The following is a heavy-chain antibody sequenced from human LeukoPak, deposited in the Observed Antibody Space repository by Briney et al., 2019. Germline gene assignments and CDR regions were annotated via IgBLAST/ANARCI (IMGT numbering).Heavy chain of an antibody. CDR2: IYTGGST. CDR3: ARGGQMAFDY. Sequence: GSLRLSCAASGFTVSSKSVSWVRQAPGHGLEWVSVIYTGGSTYSADSVKGRFTISRDNSKNTVYLEMNDLRAEDTAMYYCARGGQMAFDYWGQGTLVTVSS. D-gene: IGHD5-24*01. J-gene: IGHJ4*02. CDR1: GFTVSSKS. V-gene: IGHV3-66*01.